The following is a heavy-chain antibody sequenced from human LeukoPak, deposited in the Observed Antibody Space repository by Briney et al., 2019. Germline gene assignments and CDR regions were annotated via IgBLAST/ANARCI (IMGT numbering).Heavy chain of an antibody. CDR1: GYSISSGYY. CDR3: ASGVGSGEAFDI. J-gene: IGHJ3*02. V-gene: IGHV4-38-2*02. CDR2: IYHSGST. Sequence: DPSETLSLTCTVSGYSISSGYYWGWIRQPPGKGLEWIGSIYHSGSTYYNPSLKSRVTISVDTSKNQFSLKLSSVTAADTAVYYCASGVGSGEAFDIWGQGTMVTVSS. D-gene: IGHD2-8*01.